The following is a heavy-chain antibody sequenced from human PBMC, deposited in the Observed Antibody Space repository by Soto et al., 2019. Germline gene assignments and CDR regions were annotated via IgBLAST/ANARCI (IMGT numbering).Heavy chain of an antibody. CDR2: ISGSGGST. D-gene: IGHD6-13*01. CDR3: AKDPEIAAAPLFPTFDY. V-gene: IGHV3-23*01. Sequence: EVQLLESGGGLVQPGGSLRLSCAASGFTFSSYAMSWVRQAPGKGLEWVSAISGSGGSTYYADSVKGRFTISRDNSKNTLYLQMNSLRAEDTAVYYYAKDPEIAAAPLFPTFDYWGQGTLVTVSS. CDR1: GFTFSSYA. J-gene: IGHJ4*02.